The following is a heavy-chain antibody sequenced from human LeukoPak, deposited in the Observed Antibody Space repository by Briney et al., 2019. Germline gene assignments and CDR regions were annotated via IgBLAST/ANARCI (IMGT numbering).Heavy chain of an antibody. Sequence: GGSLRLSCAASGFTFSSYSINWVRQAPGKGLEWVSSISSSSNYIYYADSVKGRFTISRDNSKNTLYLQMNSLRAEDTAVYYCARDGYCSGGSCFSGFDPWGQGTLVTVSS. CDR2: ISSSSNYI. V-gene: IGHV3-21*01. CDR3: ARDGYCSGGSCFSGFDP. CDR1: GFTFSSYS. J-gene: IGHJ5*02. D-gene: IGHD2-15*01.